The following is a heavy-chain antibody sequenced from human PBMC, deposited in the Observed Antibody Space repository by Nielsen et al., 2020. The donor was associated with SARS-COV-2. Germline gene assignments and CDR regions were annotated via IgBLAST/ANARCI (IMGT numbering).Heavy chain of an antibody. D-gene: IGHD5-18*01. CDR3: VKGGYSYGWSLLDY. J-gene: IGHJ4*02. CDR1: GLTFSRFG. CDR2: KRNDGVNK. V-gene: IGHV3-30*02. Sequence: GESLKISCAASGLTFSRFGRNWVRQAPGKGLEWLAIKRNDGVNKYYADSVKGRFTISRDNYRFTLYLQMDCMRTGDTAVYYFVKGGYSYGWSLLDYWGQGTLVTVSS.